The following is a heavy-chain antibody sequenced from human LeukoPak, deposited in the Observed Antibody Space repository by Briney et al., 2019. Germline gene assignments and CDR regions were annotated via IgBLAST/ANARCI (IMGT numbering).Heavy chain of an antibody. CDR1: GYTFTSYG. CDR3: ARAAWYYYGSGSYGSFDY. J-gene: IGHJ4*02. V-gene: IGHV1-18*01. D-gene: IGHD3-10*01. Sequence: EASVKVSCKASGYTFTSYGISWVRQAPGQGLEWMGWISAYNGNTNYAQKLQGRVTMTTDTSTSTAYMELRSLRSDDTAVYYCARAAWYYYGSGSYGSFDYWGQGTLDTVSS. CDR2: ISAYNGNT.